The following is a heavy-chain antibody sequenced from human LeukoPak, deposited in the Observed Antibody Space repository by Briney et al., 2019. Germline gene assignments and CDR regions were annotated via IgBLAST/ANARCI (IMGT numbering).Heavy chain of an antibody. CDR3: AKEADFWSGYHDY. V-gene: IGHV3-23*01. J-gene: IGHJ4*02. CDR2: ISGSGGST. CDR1: GFTFSSDA. D-gene: IGHD3-3*01. Sequence: GGSPRRSCAASGFTFSSDAMSWVRQAPGKGLEWVSAISGSGGSTYYADSVKGRFTISRDNSKNTLYLQMSSLRAEDTAVYYCAKEADFWSGYHDYWGQGTLVTVSS.